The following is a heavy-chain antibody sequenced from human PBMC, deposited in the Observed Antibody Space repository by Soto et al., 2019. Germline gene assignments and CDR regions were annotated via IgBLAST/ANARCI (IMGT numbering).Heavy chain of an antibody. CDR2: ISHSGNA. CDR1: GDSINSSHW. CDR3: AARHFWSGPWTARRLDY. V-gene: IGHV4-4*02. Sequence: KSSETLSLTGAVSGDSINSSHWWNWVRQRPGKGLEWIGQISHSGNANYNPSLTSRVTISVDKSKNHFSLKLTSVTAADTAVYYCAARHFWSGPWTARRLDYWGQGTLVTVSS. J-gene: IGHJ4*02. D-gene: IGHD3-3*02.